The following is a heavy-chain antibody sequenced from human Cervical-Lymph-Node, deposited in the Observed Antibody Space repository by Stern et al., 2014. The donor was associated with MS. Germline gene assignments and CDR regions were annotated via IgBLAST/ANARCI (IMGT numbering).Heavy chain of an antibody. CDR3: ARRGHGYMGIDY. CDR2: IYHGDSES. D-gene: IGHD5-24*01. Sequence: EVQLVESGAEVKKPGESLRISCEVSGYKFTNNWIGWVRQMPGKGLEWMGIIYHGDSESRYSPSFQGQVTILVDKSNTTAYLQWSSLKASDTALYYCARRGHGYMGIDYWGQGTPVTVSS. V-gene: IGHV5-51*03. J-gene: IGHJ4*02. CDR1: GYKFTNNW.